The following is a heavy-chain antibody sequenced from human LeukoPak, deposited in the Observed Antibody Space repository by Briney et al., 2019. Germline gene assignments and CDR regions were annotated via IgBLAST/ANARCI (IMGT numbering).Heavy chain of an antibody. V-gene: IGHV3-7*01. CDR2: IKQDGSQK. D-gene: IGHD1-1*01. Sequence: GGSLRLSCTASGFTLSTSWMSWVRQAPGRGLEWVASIKQDGSQKYYVDSVKGRFTISRDNVQNSLYLQMNSLRAEDTAVYYCARLFRDVTTFDYWGQGTLVTVSS. CDR1: GFTLSTSW. J-gene: IGHJ4*02. CDR3: ARLFRDVTTFDY.